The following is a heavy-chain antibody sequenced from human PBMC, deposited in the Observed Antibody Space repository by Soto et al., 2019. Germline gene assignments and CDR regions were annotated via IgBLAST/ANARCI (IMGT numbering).Heavy chain of an antibody. Sequence: EVQLVESGGGLVQPGGSLRLSCAASGFTFSSYDMHWVRQGTGQGPEWLATIGIADNRYYLSSVTGRFTISRDDAENSLYLQMNNLKAADTAVYYCARGGTPPGYGLDVWGQGTTVTVSS. CDR2: IGIADNR. D-gene: IGHD1-1*01. V-gene: IGHV3-13*04. CDR1: GFTFSSYD. CDR3: ARGGTPPGYGLDV. J-gene: IGHJ6*02.